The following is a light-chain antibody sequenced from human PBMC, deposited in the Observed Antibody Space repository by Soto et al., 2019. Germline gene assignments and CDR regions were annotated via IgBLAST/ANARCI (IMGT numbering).Light chain of an antibody. Sequence: EIVMTQSPATLSVSPGERVTLSCRPSQTIHSNLARYQQRPCQPPRPLIYAASTRATGIQARFSGNGFGTEFTLTISSLQPEEFAVSYCQQYSDWPLTFGGGNKVEIK. J-gene: IGKJ4*01. CDR3: QQYSDWPLT. CDR2: AAS. CDR1: QTIHSN. V-gene: IGKV3D-15*01.